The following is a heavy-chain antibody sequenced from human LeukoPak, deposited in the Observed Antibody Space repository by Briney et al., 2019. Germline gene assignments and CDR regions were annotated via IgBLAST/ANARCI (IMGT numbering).Heavy chain of an antibody. CDR3: ARGTSTIVPTFPH. J-gene: IGHJ4*02. D-gene: IGHD5-12*01. Sequence: SETLSLACTVSGYSISSGYYCGWIRQPPGKGLEWIGSIYHSGTTYYNPSLKSRVTISVDTSKNQFSLRLSSVTAPGSAVYYGARGTSTIVPTFPHWGQETLVTLSS. CDR2: IYHSGTT. V-gene: IGHV4-38-2*02. CDR1: GYSISSGYY.